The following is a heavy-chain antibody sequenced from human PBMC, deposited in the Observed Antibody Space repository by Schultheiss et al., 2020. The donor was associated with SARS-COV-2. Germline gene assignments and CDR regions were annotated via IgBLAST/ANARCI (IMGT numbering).Heavy chain of an antibody. Sequence: GGSLRLSCKGSGYSFTSYWIGWVRQMPGKGLEWMGIIYPGDSDTRYSPSFQGQVTISADKSISTAYLQWSSLKASDTAMYYCAREIRYSYGLNWFDPWGQGTLVTVSS. D-gene: IGHD5-18*01. CDR1: GYSFTSYW. V-gene: IGHV5-51*01. CDR2: IYPGDSDT. J-gene: IGHJ5*02. CDR3: AREIRYSYGLNWFDP.